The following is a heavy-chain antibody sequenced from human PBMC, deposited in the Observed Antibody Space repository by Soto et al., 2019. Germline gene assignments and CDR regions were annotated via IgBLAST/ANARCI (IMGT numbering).Heavy chain of an antibody. CDR3: AHRRIAAAINAFDI. V-gene: IGHV2-5*02. D-gene: IGHD6-13*01. J-gene: IGHJ3*02. CDR1: GFSLSTSGVG. CDR2: IYWDDDK. Sequence: QITLKESGPTLVKPTQTLTLTCTFSGFSLSTSGVGVGWIRQPPGKALEWLALIYWDDDKRYSPSLKSRLTIXKXTXXNQVVLTMTNIDPVDTATYYCAHRRIAAAINAFDIWGQGTMVTVSS.